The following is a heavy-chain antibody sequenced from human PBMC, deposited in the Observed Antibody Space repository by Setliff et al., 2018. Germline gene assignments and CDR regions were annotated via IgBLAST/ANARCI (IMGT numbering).Heavy chain of an antibody. J-gene: IGHJ3*02. D-gene: IGHD1-26*01. CDR2: IHYSGST. CDR1: GGSISSSSYY. V-gene: IGHV4-39*07. CDR3: AGGGDSGSYFLANHDAFDI. Sequence: SETLSLTCTVSGGSISSSSYYWGWIRQPPGKGLEWIGSIHYSGSTYYNPSLKSRVTISIDTSKNQFSLKLSSVTAADTVVYYCAGGGDSGSYFLANHDAFDIWGQGTMVTVSS.